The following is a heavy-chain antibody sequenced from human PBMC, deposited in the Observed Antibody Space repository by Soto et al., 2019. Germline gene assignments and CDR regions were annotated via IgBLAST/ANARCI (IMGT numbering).Heavy chain of an antibody. D-gene: IGHD3-3*01. V-gene: IGHV1-18*01. J-gene: IGHJ3*02. CDR2: ISAYNGNT. Sequence: ASVKVSCKASGYTFTSYGISWMRQAPGQGPEWMGWISAYNGNTNYAQKLQGRVTMTTDTSTSTAYMELRSLRSDDTAVYYCARLDADYDFWSGYYSSAFDIWGQGTMVTVSS. CDR1: GYTFTSYG. CDR3: ARLDADYDFWSGYYSSAFDI.